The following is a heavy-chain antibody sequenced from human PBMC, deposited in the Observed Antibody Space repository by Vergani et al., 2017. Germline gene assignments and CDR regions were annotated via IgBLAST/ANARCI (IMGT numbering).Heavy chain of an antibody. D-gene: IGHD3-9*01. J-gene: IGHJ4*02. Sequence: QVQLVESGGGVVQPGGSLRLSCAASGFTFSSYGMHWVRQAPGKGLEWGAFIRYDGSNKYYADSVKGRFTISRDNSKNTLYLQMNSLRAEDTAVYYCAKDLDDILTGPFDYWGQGTLVTVSS. V-gene: IGHV3-30*02. CDR3: AKDLDDILTGPFDY. CDR2: IRYDGSNK. CDR1: GFTFSSYG.